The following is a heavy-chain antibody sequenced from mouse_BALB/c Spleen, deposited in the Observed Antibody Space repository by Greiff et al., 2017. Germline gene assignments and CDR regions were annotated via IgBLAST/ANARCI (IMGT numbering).Heavy chain of an antibody. CDR1: GFTFSSYA. Sequence: EVHLVESGGGLVKPGGSLKLSCAASGFTFSSYAMSWVRQTPEKRLEWVASISSGGSTYYPDSVKGRFTISRDNARNILYLQMSSLRSEDTAMYYCARGGYYRYDDAMDYWGQGTSVTVSS. V-gene: IGHV5-6-5*01. CDR2: ISSGGST. J-gene: IGHJ4*01. D-gene: IGHD2-14*01. CDR3: ARGGYYRYDDAMDY.